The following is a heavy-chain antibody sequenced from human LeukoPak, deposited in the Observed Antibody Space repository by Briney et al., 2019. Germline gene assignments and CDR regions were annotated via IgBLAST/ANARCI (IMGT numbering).Heavy chain of an antibody. D-gene: IGHD5-18*01. V-gene: IGHV4-34*01. CDR1: GGSFSGYY. CDR3: ARADTAMVAIDY. CDR2: INHSGST. Sequence: SETLSLTCAVYGGSFSGYYWSWIRQPPGKGLEWIGEINHSGSTNYNPSLKSRVTISVDTSKNQFSLKLSSVTAADTAVYYCARADTAMVAIDYWGQGTLVTVSS. J-gene: IGHJ4*02.